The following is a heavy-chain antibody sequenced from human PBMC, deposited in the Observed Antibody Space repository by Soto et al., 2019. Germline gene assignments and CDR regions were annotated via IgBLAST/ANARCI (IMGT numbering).Heavy chain of an antibody. V-gene: IGHV3-30-3*01. J-gene: IGHJ4*02. CDR3: ARARTWLQELLPDKDY. D-gene: IGHD4-4*01. CDR2: ISYDGSNK. Sequence: QVQLVESGGGVVQPGRSLRLSCAASGFTFSSYAMHWVRQAPGKGLEWVAVISYDGSNKYYADSVKGRFTISRDNSKNTLYLQMNSLRAEDTAVYYCARARTWLQELLPDKDYWGQGTLVTVSS. CDR1: GFTFSSYA.